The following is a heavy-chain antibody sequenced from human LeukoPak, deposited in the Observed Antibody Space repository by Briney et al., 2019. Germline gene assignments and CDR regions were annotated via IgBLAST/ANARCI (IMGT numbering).Heavy chain of an antibody. V-gene: IGHV1-24*01. Sequence: ASVKVSCKVSGYTLTELSMPWVRQAPGKGLEWMGGFDPEDGETIYAQKFQGRVTMTEDTSTDTAYMELSSLRSEDTAVYYCATGDGSLYYDFWSGYYTWGQGTLVAVSS. CDR1: GYTLTELS. D-gene: IGHD3-3*01. J-gene: IGHJ5*02. CDR3: ATGDGSLYYDFWSGYYT. CDR2: FDPEDGET.